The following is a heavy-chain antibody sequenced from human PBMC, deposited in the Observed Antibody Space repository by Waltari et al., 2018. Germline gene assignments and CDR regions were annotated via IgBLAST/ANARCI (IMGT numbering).Heavy chain of an antibody. Sequence: QVQLVQSGAEVKKPGASVKVSCKASGYTFTSYDINWVRQATGQGLEWMGWMNPNSGNTGYAQKFQGRVTMTRNTSISTAYMELSSLRSEDTAVYYCARAGYCSGGSCRGWFDPWGQGTLVTVSS. CDR2: MNPNSGNT. V-gene: IGHV1-8*01. CDR3: ARAGYCSGGSCRGWFDP. D-gene: IGHD2-15*01. J-gene: IGHJ5*02. CDR1: GYTFTSYD.